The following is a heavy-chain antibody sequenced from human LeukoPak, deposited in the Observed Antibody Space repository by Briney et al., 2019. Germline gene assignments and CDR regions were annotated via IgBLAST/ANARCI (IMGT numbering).Heavy chain of an antibody. D-gene: IGHD3-10*01. J-gene: IGHJ4*02. Sequence: PGGSLRLSCAASGFTFSSYWMSWVRQAPGKGLEWVANIKQDGSEKYYVDSVKGRFTISRDDAKNSLYLQMNSLRAEDTAVYYCARDKVSYGSGSYYGYWGQGTLVTVSS. CDR1: GFTFSSYW. CDR3: ARDKVSYGSGSYYGY. V-gene: IGHV3-7*01. CDR2: IKQDGSEK.